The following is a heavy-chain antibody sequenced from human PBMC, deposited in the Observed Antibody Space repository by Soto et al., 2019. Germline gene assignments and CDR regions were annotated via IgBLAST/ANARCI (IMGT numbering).Heavy chain of an antibody. Sequence: QVQLVQSGAEVKKPGSSVKVSCKASGGTFSSYTISWVRQAPGQGLEWMGRIIPILDIANYAQKFRGRVTYTAHKSTSTVYVELSSLRSGHTAVYYCATPYGGNLDAFDIWGQGTMVTVSS. CDR2: IIPILDIA. D-gene: IGHD4-17*01. CDR1: GGTFSSYT. J-gene: IGHJ3*02. CDR3: ATPYGGNLDAFDI. V-gene: IGHV1-69*02.